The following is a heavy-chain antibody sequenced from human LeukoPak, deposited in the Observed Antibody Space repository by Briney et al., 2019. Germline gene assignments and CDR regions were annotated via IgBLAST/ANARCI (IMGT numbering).Heavy chain of an antibody. V-gene: IGHV3-23*01. J-gene: IGHJ4*02. CDR2: ISGSGIST. Sequence: GGSLTLSCVASGFTFSTYAMTWVRQAPGKGVVCVSNISGSGISTLCADSVKGRLTISRENSKNTLYLQMNTVRAEETAVYYCAKELVRGVIIDWGQGTLVTVSS. CDR1: GFTFSTYA. CDR3: AKELVRGVIID. D-gene: IGHD3-10*01.